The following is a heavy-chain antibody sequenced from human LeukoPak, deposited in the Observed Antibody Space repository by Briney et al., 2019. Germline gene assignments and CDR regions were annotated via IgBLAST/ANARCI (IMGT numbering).Heavy chain of an antibody. CDR3: ARAGKYYYDSSGYYGANAFDI. J-gene: IGHJ3*02. D-gene: IGHD3-22*01. Sequence: SETLSLTCTVSGGSISSYYWSWIRQPPGKGLEWIGYIYYSGSTNYNPSLKSRVTISVDTSKNQFSLKLSSVTAADTAVCYCARAGKYYYDSSGYYGANAFDIWGQGTMVTVSS. V-gene: IGHV4-59*01. CDR2: IYYSGST. CDR1: GGSISSYY.